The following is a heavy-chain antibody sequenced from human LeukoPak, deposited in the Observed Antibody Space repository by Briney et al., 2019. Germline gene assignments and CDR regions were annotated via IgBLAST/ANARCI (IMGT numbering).Heavy chain of an antibody. J-gene: IGHJ6*02. D-gene: IGHD3-3*01. V-gene: IGHV1-8*01. CDR1: GYTFTSYD. Sequence: ASVKVSCKASGYTFTSYDINWVRQATGQGLEWMGWMNPISGNTGYAQKFQGRVTMTRNTSISTAYMELSSLRSEDTAVYYCARARPRVLRFLEWSYYGMDVWGQGTTVTVSS. CDR3: ARARPRVLRFLEWSYYGMDV. CDR2: MNPISGNT.